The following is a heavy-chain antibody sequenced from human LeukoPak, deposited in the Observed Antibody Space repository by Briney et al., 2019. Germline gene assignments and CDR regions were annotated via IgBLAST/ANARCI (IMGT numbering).Heavy chain of an antibody. V-gene: IGHV1-69*04. Sequence: SVKVSCKASGGTFSSYAISWVRQAPGQGLEWMGRIIPILGIANYAQKFQGRVTITADKSTSTAYMELRSLRSDDTAVYYCARGYIVVVPAAPPGYYYFDYWGQGTLVTVSS. J-gene: IGHJ4*02. CDR3: ARGYIVVVPAAPPGYYYFDY. CDR1: GGTFSSYA. CDR2: IIPILGIA. D-gene: IGHD2-2*01.